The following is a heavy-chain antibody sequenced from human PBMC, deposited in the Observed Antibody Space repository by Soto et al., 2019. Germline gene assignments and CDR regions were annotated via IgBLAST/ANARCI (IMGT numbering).Heavy chain of an antibody. CDR3: AKDVHYDIVTGIEYFHH. V-gene: IGHV3-23*01. D-gene: IGHD3-9*01. J-gene: IGHJ1*01. Sequence: EVELLESGGGLVQPAGSLRLSCAASGFTFSSYAMSWVRRAPGKGLEWVSGISGSGRITKYADSVKGRFIISRDNFKNTLLLQMNSLRAEDTAVYYCAKDVHYDIVTGIEYFHHWAQGTLVTVSS. CDR1: GFTFSSYA. CDR2: ISGSGRIT.